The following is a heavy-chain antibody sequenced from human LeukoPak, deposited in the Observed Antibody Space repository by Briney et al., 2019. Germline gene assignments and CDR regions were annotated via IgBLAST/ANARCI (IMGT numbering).Heavy chain of an antibody. CDR1: GFTFSSYE. V-gene: IGHV3-48*03. J-gene: IGHJ4*02. CDR2: IHNGGGVT. Sequence: GGSLRLSCAASGFTFSSYEMNWVRQAPGKGLEWVSFIHNGGGVTHYADSVEGRFTISRDNAKNSLYLQMNSLRAEDTVVYYCAREVGGGPFDYWGQGTLVTVSS. D-gene: IGHD2-21*01. CDR3: AREVGGGPFDY.